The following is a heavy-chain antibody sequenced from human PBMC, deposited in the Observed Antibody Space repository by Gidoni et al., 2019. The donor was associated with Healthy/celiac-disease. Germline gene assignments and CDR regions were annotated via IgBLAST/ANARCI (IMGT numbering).Heavy chain of an antibody. V-gene: IGHV3-15*01. CDR1: GFTFSNAW. CDR2: IKSKTDGGTT. D-gene: IGHD3-3*01. Sequence: EVQLVESGGGLVKPGGSLRLSCAASGFTFSNAWMSWVRQAPGKGLEWVGRIKSKTDGGTTDYAAPVKGRFTISRDDSKNTLYLQMNSLKTEDTAVYYCTTEGPDFWSGYYFGYWGQGTLVTVSS. J-gene: IGHJ4*02. CDR3: TTEGPDFWSGYYFGY.